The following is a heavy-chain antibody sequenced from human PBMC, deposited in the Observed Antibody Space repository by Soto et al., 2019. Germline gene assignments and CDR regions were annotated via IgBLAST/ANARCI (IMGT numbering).Heavy chain of an antibody. Sequence: EVQLLESGGGLVQPGGSLRLFCAASRFTFRNFAMSWVRQAPGKGLEWVSGISRSGDDTFYADSVKGRFTIFRDNSKNTLYLQMNSLRAGDTAIYYCGKDIYNFDWLLFDYWGQGTLVTVSS. J-gene: IGHJ4*02. CDR3: GKDIYNFDWLLFDY. D-gene: IGHD3-9*01. V-gene: IGHV3-23*01. CDR2: ISRSGDDT. CDR1: RFTFRNFA.